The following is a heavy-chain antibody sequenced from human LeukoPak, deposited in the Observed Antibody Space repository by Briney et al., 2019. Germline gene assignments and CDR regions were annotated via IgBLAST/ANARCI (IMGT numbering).Heavy chain of an antibody. CDR1: GGSISSGGYS. D-gene: IGHD2-21*02. CDR2: IYHSGST. V-gene: IGHV4-30-2*01. CDR3: ARSRGVTHFDY. Sequence: SQTLSLTCAVSGGSISSGGYSWSWIRQPPGKGLEWIGYIYHSGSTYYNPSLKSRVTISVDRFKNQFSLKLSSVTAADTAVYYCARSRGVTHFDYWGQGTLVTVSS. J-gene: IGHJ4*02.